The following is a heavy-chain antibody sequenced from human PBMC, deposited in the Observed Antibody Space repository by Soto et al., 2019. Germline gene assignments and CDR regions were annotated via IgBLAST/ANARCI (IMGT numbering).Heavy chain of an antibody. V-gene: IGHV4-39*01. Sequence: SETLSLTCTVSGGSISSSSYYWGWIRQPPGKGLEWIGSIYYSGSTYYNPSLKSRVTISVDTSKNQFSLKLSSVTAADTAVYYCARWGSDCTNDVCWVEQQLVRNPPAKYYYMDVWGKGTTVTVSS. CDR2: IYYSGST. CDR3: ARWGSDCTNDVCWVEQQLVRNPPAKYYYMDV. CDR1: GGSISSSSYY. D-gene: IGHD2-8*01. J-gene: IGHJ6*03.